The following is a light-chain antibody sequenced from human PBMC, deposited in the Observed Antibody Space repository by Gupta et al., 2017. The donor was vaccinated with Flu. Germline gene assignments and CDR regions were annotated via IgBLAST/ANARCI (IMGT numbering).Light chain of an antibody. Sequence: QSVLTQPPSVSGAPGQRVTISCTGSSSNIGAGYDVHWYQQLPGTAPKPLIYGNNNRPSGVPDRFSGSKSGTSASLAITGLQAEDEADYYCQSYDSSLSGVFGGGTKLTVI. CDR3: QSYDSSLSGV. J-gene: IGLJ2*01. CDR1: SSNIGAGYD. CDR2: GNN. V-gene: IGLV1-40*01.